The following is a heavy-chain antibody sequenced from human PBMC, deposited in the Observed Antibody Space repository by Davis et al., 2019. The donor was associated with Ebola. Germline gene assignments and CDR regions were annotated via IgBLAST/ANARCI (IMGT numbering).Heavy chain of an antibody. CDR2: ISAYNGNT. D-gene: IGHD3-22*01. V-gene: IGHV1-18*01. J-gene: IGHJ6*02. Sequence: ASVKVSCKASGGTFSSYTIDWVRQAPGQGLEWMGWISAYNGNTNYAQKLQGRVTMTTDTSTSTAYMELRSLRSDDTAVYYCARDRGYYYDSSGYQYYYYYGMDVWGQGTTVTVSS. CDR1: GGTFSSYT. CDR3: ARDRGYYYDSSGYQYYYYYGMDV.